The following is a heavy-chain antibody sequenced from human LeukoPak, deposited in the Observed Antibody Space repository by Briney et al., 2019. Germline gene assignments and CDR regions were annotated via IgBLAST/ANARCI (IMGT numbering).Heavy chain of an antibody. V-gene: IGHV4-59*01. Sequence: SETLSLTCTVSGGSISSYCWSWIRQPPGKGLEWIGCIYYRVGTTNYNPSLKSRVTISVDTSNNQFSLKMNSVTAADTAVYYCARAVTTGLDYFDYWGQGTLVTVSS. CDR1: GGSISSYC. D-gene: IGHD4-17*01. CDR2: IYYRVGTT. J-gene: IGHJ4*02. CDR3: ARAVTTGLDYFDY.